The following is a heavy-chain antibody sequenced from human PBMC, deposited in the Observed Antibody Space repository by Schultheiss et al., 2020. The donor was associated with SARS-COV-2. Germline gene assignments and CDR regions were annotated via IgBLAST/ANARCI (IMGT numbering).Heavy chain of an antibody. J-gene: IGHJ3*02. D-gene: IGHD4-17*01. CDR2: ISWNSGSI. CDR1: GFTFDDYA. V-gene: IGHV3-9*01. Sequence: GGSLRLSCAASGFTFDDYAMHWVRQAPGKGLEWVSGISWNSGSIGYADSVKGRFTISRDNAKNSLYLQMNSLRAEDTAVYYCAKGNDDDYGDYYAFDIWGQGTMVTVSS. CDR3: AKGNDDDYGDYYAFDI.